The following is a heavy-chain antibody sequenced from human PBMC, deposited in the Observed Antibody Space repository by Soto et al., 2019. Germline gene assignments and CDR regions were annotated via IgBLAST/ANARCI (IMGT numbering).Heavy chain of an antibody. CDR2: ISAYSGNT. Sequence: QVQLVQSGAEVKKPGASVKVSCKASGYTFSSYAITWVRQAPGQGLEWMAWISAYSGNTNYAQKFQGRVTMTTDTATSTAYMELRSLSSDDTAVYYCARDSPASDYWGQGTLVTVSS. J-gene: IGHJ4*02. CDR1: GYTFSSYA. CDR3: ARDSPASDY. V-gene: IGHV1-18*01.